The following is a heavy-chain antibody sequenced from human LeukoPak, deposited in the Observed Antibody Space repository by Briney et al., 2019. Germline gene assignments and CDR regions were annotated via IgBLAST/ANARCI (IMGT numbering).Heavy chain of an antibody. CDR2: ISYDGSNK. D-gene: IGHD6-19*01. V-gene: IGHV3-30-3*01. CDR1: GFTFSSYA. CDR3: ARGGWSSGDVY. Sequence: QPGRSLRLSCAASGFTFSSYAMHWVRQAPGKGLEWVAVISYDGSNKYYADSVKGRFTISRHNSKNTLYLQMNSLRAEDTAVYYCARGGWSSGDVYWGQGTLVTVSS. J-gene: IGHJ4*02.